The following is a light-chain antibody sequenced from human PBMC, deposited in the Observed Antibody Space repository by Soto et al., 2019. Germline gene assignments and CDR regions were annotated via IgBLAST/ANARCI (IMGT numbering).Light chain of an antibody. Sequence: EIVLTQSPATLSVSQGERATLSCSASQSVSSNLAWYQQKPGQAPRLLIYGASTRATGIPARFSGSGSGTEFTLTISSLQSEDFAVYYCQQYNNWPPRTFGQGTKVDI. V-gene: IGKV3-15*01. CDR3: QQYNNWPPRT. CDR1: QSVSSN. J-gene: IGKJ1*01. CDR2: GAS.